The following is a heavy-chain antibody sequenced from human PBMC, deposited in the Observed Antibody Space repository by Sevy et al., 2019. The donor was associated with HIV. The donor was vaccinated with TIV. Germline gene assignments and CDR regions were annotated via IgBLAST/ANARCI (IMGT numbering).Heavy chain of an antibody. CDR2: ISAYNGNT. Sequence: ASVKVSCKASGYTFTSYGISWVRRAPGQGLEWMGWISAYNGNTNYAQKFQGRVTMTRDTSTSTAYMELRSLTSDDTAVYYCARKKNLGEPSDPWGQGTLVTVSS. J-gene: IGHJ5*02. D-gene: IGHD3-16*01. V-gene: IGHV1-18*01. CDR1: GYTFTSYG. CDR3: ARKKNLGEPSDP.